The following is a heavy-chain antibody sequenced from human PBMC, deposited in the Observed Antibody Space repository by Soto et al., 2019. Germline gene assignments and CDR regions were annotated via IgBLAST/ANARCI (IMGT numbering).Heavy chain of an antibody. Sequence: EVQLVESGGGLVQPGGSLRLSCAASGFTFTNYWMHWVRQVPGKGPVWVSRIKSDETTTDYADSVKGRFTISRDNAKNTVYLQMSSLRAEDTAVYYCARGLYLAYGQDYWCQGILVTVSP. CDR3: ARGLYLAYGQDY. V-gene: IGHV3-74*01. J-gene: IGHJ4*02. CDR1: GFTFTNYW. CDR2: IKSDETTT. D-gene: IGHD4-17*01.